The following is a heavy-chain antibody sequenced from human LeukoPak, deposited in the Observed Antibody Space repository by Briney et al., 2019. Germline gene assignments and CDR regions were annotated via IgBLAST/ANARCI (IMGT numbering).Heavy chain of an antibody. CDR3: ARLSSAWYPTFDF. V-gene: IGHV4-39*01. D-gene: IGHD6-19*01. CDR2: IYYGGSS. J-gene: IGHJ4*02. Sequence: SETLSLTCIVSGASISSSNYYWGWIRQPPGKGLEWIGSIYYGGSSHYNPSLKSRVTTSVDTSRNLFSLKLSSVTAADTAVYYCARLSSAWYPTFDFWGQRTLVTVSS. CDR1: GASISSSNYY.